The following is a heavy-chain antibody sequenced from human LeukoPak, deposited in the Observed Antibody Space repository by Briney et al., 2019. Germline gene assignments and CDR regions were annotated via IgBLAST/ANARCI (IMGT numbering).Heavy chain of an antibody. CDR3: ARQEYCSGGSCYTWFDP. CDR1: GYSINNYW. V-gene: IGHV5-51*01. J-gene: IGHJ5*02. CDR2: IYPADSVI. D-gene: IGHD2-15*01. Sequence: GESLKISCKGSGYSINNYWIGWVRQMPGKGLEWMGIIYPADSVIRYSPSFQGQVTISADKSISTAYLQWSSLKAPDTAMYYCARQEYCSGGSCYTWFDPWGQGTLVTVSS.